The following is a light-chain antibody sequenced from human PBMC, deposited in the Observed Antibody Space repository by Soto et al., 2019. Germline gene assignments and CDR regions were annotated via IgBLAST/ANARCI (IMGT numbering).Light chain of an antibody. CDR3: QQYYSTPWT. CDR2: WAS. Sequence: DIVMTQSPDSLAVSLGERATINCKSSQSVLYSPNNRNYLTWYQQKRGQPPKLLIYWASTRESGVPDRFSGSGSVTDFTLTISSLQAEDVAVYYCQQYYSTPWTFGQGTKVEIK. J-gene: IGKJ1*01. V-gene: IGKV4-1*01. CDR1: QSVLYSPNNRNY.